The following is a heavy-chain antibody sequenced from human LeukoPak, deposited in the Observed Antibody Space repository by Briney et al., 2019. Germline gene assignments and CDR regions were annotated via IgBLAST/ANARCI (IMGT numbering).Heavy chain of an antibody. J-gene: IGHJ4*02. CDR1: GFTFSSYW. D-gene: IGHD2-21*01. CDR3: ARAALGESVY. CDR2: IKQDGSEK. V-gene: IGHV3-7*01. Sequence: AGTLRLSCAASGFTFSSYWRSWVRQAPGKGLEWVANIKQDGSEKYYVDSVKGRFTISRDNAKNSLYLQMNSLRAEDTAVYYCARAALGESVYWGQGTLVTVSS.